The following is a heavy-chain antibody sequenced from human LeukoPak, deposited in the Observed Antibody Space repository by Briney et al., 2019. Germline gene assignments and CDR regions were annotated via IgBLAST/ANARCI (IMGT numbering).Heavy chain of an antibody. V-gene: IGHV4-59*08. CDR2: IYYSGST. CDR1: GGSMSSYY. Sequence: SETLCLTCTVSGGSMSSYYWSWIRQPPGKGLEWIGYIYYSGSTNYNPSLKSRVTISVDTSKNQFSLKLSSVTAADTAVYYCAKGIYSSGWSYFDYWGHGTLVTVSS. D-gene: IGHD6-19*01. CDR3: AKGIYSSGWSYFDY. J-gene: IGHJ4*01.